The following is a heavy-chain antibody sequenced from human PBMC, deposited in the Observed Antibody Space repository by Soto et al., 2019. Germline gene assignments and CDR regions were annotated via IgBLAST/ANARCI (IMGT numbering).Heavy chain of an antibody. CDR1: DFAFSNYG. D-gene: IGHD2-15*01. Sequence: QVQLVESGGGVVQPGGSLRLSCVASDFAFSNYGMHWVHQAPGKGLEWVALIWYEGTNKYYGDSVKGRFTVSRVNSKKMLYLQLNGVRADDTGVYYCVRGGSCRGGSCYPNLDFYGDYEGFDYWGQGTLVTVSS. J-gene: IGHJ4*02. CDR2: IWYEGTNK. V-gene: IGHV3-33*01. CDR3: VRGGSCRGGSCYPNLDFYGDYEGFDY.